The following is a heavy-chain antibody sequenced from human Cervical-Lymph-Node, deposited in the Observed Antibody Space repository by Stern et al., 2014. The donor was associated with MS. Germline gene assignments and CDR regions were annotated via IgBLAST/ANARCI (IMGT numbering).Heavy chain of an antibody. V-gene: IGHV1-69*12. J-gene: IGHJ6*02. Sequence: QVQLVQSGAEVKKPGSSVKVSCKASGGTFSSSAISWVRQAPGQGLERMGGIIPIFGIANYAQNFQGRITITADESTSTAYMELSSLRSEDTAVYYCASSSGDYTLYGMDVWGQGTTVTVSS. CDR3: ASSSGDYTLYGMDV. CDR1: GGTFSSSA. D-gene: IGHD4-17*01. CDR2: IIPIFGIA.